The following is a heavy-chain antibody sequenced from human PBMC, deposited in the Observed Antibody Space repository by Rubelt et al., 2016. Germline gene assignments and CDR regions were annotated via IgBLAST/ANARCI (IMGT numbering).Heavy chain of an antibody. D-gene: IGHD2-8*01. CDR3: ARGPFKWHRY. J-gene: IGHJ4*02. CDR1: GACFGAYY. V-gene: IGHV4-34*01. Sequence: QVQLQQWGAGLLKPSETLSLTCAVYGACFGAYYWAWIRLPPGEGLEWIGEIHHSGSTSYKTSRRSRVTSSVDTSKNQRSLKVYDVTATDTAVYYCARGPFKWHRYWGQGTLVTVSS. CDR2: IHHSGST.